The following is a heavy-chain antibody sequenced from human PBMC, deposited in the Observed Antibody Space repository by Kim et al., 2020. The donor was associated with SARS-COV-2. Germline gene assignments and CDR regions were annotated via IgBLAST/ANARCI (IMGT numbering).Heavy chain of an antibody. J-gene: IGHJ5*02. CDR2: IDPSDSYT. CDR1: GYSFTSYW. Sequence: GESLKISCKGSGYSFTSYWISWVRQMPGKGLEWMGRIDPSDSYTNYSPSFQGHVTISADKSISTAYLQWSSLKASDTAMYYCARQGVEGPYYYGSGGFDPWGQGTLVTVSS. CDR3: ARQGVEGPYYYGSGGFDP. V-gene: IGHV5-10-1*01. D-gene: IGHD3-10*01.